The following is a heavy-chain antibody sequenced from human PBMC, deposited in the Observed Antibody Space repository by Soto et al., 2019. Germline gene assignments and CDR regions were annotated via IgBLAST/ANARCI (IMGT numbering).Heavy chain of an antibody. CDR3: AKDSSSWEDYFQH. D-gene: IGHD6-13*01. CDR2: ISGSGGST. J-gene: IGHJ1*01. V-gene: IGHV3-23*04. Sequence: VQLVESGGGVVQPGRSLRLSCAASGFTFSSYAMSWVRQAPGKGLEWVSAISGSGGSTYYADSVKGRFTISRDNSKNTLYLQMNSLRAEDTAVYYCAKDSSSWEDYFQHWGQGTLVTVSS. CDR1: GFTFSSYA.